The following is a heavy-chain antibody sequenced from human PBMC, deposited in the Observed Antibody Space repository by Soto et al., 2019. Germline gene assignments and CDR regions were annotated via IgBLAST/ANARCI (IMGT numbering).Heavy chain of an antibody. CDR3: ANPITMDAFDI. D-gene: IGHD3-10*01. Sequence: GGFLRLSCAASGFTFSSYARSWVRQAPGKGLEWVSAISGSGGSTYYADSVKGRFTISRDNSKNTLYLQMNSLRAEDTAVYYCANPITMDAFDIWGQGTMVTVSS. V-gene: IGHV3-23*01. CDR2: ISGSGGST. CDR1: GFTFSSYA. J-gene: IGHJ3*02.